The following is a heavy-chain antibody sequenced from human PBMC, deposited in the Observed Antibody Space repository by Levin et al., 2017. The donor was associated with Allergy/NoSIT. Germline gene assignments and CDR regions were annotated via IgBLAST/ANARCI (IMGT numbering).Heavy chain of an antibody. CDR3: ARDHSWSSDS. CDR2: IRPNSDIR. V-gene: IGHV3-48*04. Sequence: QAGESLKISCAASGFTLSSYSMNWVRQAPGKGLEWISYIRPNSDIRSYADSVKGRFTISRDNAKNSLYLQMNSLRAADTAVYYCARDHSWSSDSWGQGTLVTVSS. D-gene: IGHD2-8*02. J-gene: IGHJ4*02. CDR1: GFTLSSYS.